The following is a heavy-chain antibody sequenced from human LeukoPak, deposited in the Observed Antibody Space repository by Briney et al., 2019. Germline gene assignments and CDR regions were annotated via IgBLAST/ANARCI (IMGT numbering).Heavy chain of an antibody. V-gene: IGHV3-11*06. CDR3: ARGVVYPTWSGPHWSDY. J-gene: IGHJ4*02. CDR2: ISGSSSDT. CDR1: GFTFSDPY. D-gene: IGHD3-3*01. Sequence: GGSLRLSCAASGFTFSDPYMSWIRRAPGKGLEWISYISGSSSDTNYADSVKGRFTISRDNAKNSLYLQMNSLRAEDTAVYYCARGVVYPTWSGPHWSDYWGQGTLVTVSS.